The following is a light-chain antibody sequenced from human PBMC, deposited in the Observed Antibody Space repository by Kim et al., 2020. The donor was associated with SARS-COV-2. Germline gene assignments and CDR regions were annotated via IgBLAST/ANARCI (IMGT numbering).Light chain of an antibody. CDR2: GKN. V-gene: IGLV3-19*01. CDR3: NSRESSGNFYV. Sequence: SSELTQDPAVSVALGQTVRITCQGDSLRSYYASWYQQKPGQAPVLVIYGKNNRPSGIPDRFSGSSSGNTASLTITGAQAEDEADYYCNSRESSGNFYVFG. J-gene: IGLJ1*01. CDR1: SLRSYY.